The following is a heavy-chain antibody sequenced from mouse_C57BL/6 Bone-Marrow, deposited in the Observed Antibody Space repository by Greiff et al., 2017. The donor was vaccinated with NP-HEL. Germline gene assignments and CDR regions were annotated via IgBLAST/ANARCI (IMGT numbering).Heavy chain of an antibody. D-gene: IGHD4-1*01. CDR2: IDPETGGT. J-gene: IGHJ1*03. Sequence: VQLQQSGAELVRPGASVTLSCKASGYTFTDYEMHWVKQTPVHGLEWIGAIDPETGGTAYNQKFKGKAILTADKSSSTAYMELRSLTSEDSAVYYCTRTGAWEWYFDVWGTGTTVTVSS. V-gene: IGHV1-15*01. CDR1: GYTFTDYE. CDR3: TRTGAWEWYFDV.